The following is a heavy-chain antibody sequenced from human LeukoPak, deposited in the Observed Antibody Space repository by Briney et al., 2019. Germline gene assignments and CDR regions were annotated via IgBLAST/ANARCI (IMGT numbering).Heavy chain of an antibody. CDR3: ATHPGSGWLLYYYYYGMDV. V-gene: IGHV1-69*13. J-gene: IGHJ6*04. CDR2: IIPIFGTA. CDR1: GGTFSSYA. D-gene: IGHD6-19*01. Sequence: ASVKVSCKASGGTFSSYAISWVRQAPGHGLEWMGGIIPIFGTANYAQKFQGRVTIAADESTSTAYMELSSLRSEDTAVYYCATHPGSGWLLYYYYYGMDVWGKGTTVTVSS.